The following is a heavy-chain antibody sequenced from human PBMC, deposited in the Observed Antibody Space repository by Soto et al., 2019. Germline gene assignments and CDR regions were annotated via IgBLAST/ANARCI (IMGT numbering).Heavy chain of an antibody. J-gene: IGHJ6*02. CDR3: ATSRGDFGMVTPRNYYARDG. V-gene: IGHV3-21*01. CDR2: ITSSYSHL. CDR1: GFTFTTYS. D-gene: IGHD3-3*01. Sequence: GGSLRLSCAASGFTFTTYSMNWVRQAPGKGLEWVSSITSSYSHLFYADSVRGRFTISRDNAKNSLYLQMNSLRAEDTAVYYCATSRGDFGMVTPRNYYARDGWGQGTTVTVAS.